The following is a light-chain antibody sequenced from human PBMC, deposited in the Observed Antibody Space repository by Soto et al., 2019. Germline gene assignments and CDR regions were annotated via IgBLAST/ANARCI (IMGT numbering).Light chain of an antibody. CDR2: EVT. Sequence: QSALTQPASLSGSPGQSITISCTGTGRDLGDFYYVSWYQQRPGKAPRLLIYEVTNRPSGISDRFSGSKSGNTASLTISGLQAEDEADYYCSSYAIGPTFLFGGGTKVTVL. CDR3: SSYAIGPTFL. J-gene: IGLJ2*01. V-gene: IGLV2-14*01. CDR1: GRDLGDFYY.